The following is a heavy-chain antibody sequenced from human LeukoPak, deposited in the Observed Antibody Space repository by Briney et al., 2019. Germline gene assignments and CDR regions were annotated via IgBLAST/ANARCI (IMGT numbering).Heavy chain of an antibody. CDR1: GYTFTSYY. CDR3: ARTYYYGSGSYSEYYFAY. V-gene: IGHV1-46*01. D-gene: IGHD3-10*01. Sequence: GASVKVSCKASGYTFTSYYMHWVRQAPGQGLEWMGIINPSGGSTSDAQKFQGRVTVTRDTSTSTLYMELSSLRSEDTAVYYCARTYYYGSGSYSEYYFAYWGQGTLVTVSS. CDR2: INPSGGST. J-gene: IGHJ4*02.